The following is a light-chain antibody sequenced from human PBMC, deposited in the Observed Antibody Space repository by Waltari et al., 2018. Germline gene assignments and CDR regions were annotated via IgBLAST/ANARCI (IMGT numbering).Light chain of an antibody. CDR1: RSVDNSN. CDR3: QQFGGAPMYT. J-gene: IGKJ2*01. V-gene: IGKV3-20*01. CDR2: SAS. Sequence: RAGRSVDNSNFSWYQQKPGQAPRLLLYSASTRDTGVPDRISGSGSGTDFTLTINKVEAADSAVYYCQQFGGAPMYTFGQGTKVEI.